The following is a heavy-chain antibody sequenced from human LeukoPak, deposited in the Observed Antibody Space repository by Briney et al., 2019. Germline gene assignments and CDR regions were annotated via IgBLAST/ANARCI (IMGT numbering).Heavy chain of an antibody. CDR1: GFTFSTFA. J-gene: IGHJ4*02. Sequence: GRSLRLSCAASGFTFSTFAMQWVRQATGKGLEWVAFIWYDGSNEYYADSVKGRFTISRDNSKSTLYLQMNSLRAEDTAVYYCARSPDSISYYTQYWGQGTLVTVSS. D-gene: IGHD3-22*01. CDR2: IWYDGSNE. V-gene: IGHV3-33*01. CDR3: ARSPDSISYYTQY.